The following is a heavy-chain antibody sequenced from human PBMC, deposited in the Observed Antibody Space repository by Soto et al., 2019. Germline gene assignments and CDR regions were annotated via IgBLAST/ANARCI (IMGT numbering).Heavy chain of an antibody. CDR2: ISAYTGNT. CDR1: GYTFASYA. CDR3: ARDPPPPDY. Sequence: QVQLVQSGAEVKKPGASVQVSCKASGYTFASYAISWMRQAPGQGLEWMGWISAYTGNTNYAQKLQGRVTMTTDTATSTAYMGLRSLRSDDTAVYYCARDPPPPDYWGQGTLVTVSS. V-gene: IGHV1-18*01. J-gene: IGHJ4*02.